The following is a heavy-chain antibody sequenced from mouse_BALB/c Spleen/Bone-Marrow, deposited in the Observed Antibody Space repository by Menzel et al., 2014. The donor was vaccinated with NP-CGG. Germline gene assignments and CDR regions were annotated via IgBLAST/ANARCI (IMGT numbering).Heavy chain of an antibody. Sequence: QVQLQQSGAELVRPGTSVKVSCKASGYAXXXXXXXXVKXRPGXXXXXIGVLNPGSGGTNYNEKFKGKATLTADKSSSXAYMQLSSLTSDDSAVYFCARRIYYAMGYWGQGTTLTVSS. CDR1: GYAXXXXX. CDR2: LNPGSGGT. D-gene: IGHD2-1*01. V-gene: IGHV1-54*01. CDR3: ARRIYYAMGY. J-gene: IGHJ2*01.